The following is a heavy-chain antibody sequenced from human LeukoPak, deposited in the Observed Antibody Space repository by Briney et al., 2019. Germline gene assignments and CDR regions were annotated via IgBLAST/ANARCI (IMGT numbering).Heavy chain of an antibody. CDR1: GFTFSSYE. CDR2: ISSSGSTI. V-gene: IGHV3-48*03. Sequence: GGSLRLSCAASGFTFSSYEMNWVRQAPGKGLEWVSYISSSGSTIYYADSVKGRFTISRDNAKNSLYLQMNSLRAEDTAIYYCARVVDRDPGYMDVWGKGTTVTVSS. J-gene: IGHJ6*03. D-gene: IGHD2-2*01. CDR3: ARVVDRDPGYMDV.